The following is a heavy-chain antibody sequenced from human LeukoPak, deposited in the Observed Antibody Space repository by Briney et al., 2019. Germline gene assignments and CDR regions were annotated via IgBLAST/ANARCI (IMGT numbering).Heavy chain of an antibody. CDR3: ARGPQWEYFDL. J-gene: IGHJ2*01. D-gene: IGHD1-26*01. V-gene: IGHV4-34*01. CDR2: INHSGST. CDR1: GGSFSGYY. Sequence: ASETLSLTCAVYGGSFSGYYWSWIRQPPGKGLEWIGEINHSGSTNYNPSLKSRVTISVDTSKNQFSLKLSSVTAADTAVYYCARGPQWEYFDLWGRGTLVTVSS.